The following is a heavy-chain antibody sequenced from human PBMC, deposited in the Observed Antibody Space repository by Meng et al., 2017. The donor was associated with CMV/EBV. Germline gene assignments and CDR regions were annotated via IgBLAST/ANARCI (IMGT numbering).Heavy chain of an antibody. V-gene: IGHV1-2*02. CDR1: GYTFTGYY. D-gene: IGHD1-26*01. Sequence: ASVKVSYKASGYTFTGYYMHWVRQAPGQGLEWMGWINPNSGGTNYAQKFQGRVTMTRDTSISTAYMELSRLRSDDTAVYYCARAEWELTRDYGMDVWGQGTTVTVSS. J-gene: IGHJ6*02. CDR2: INPNSGGT. CDR3: ARAEWELTRDYGMDV.